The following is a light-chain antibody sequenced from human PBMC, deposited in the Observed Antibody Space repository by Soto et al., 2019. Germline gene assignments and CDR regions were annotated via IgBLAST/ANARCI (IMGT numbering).Light chain of an antibody. CDR2: GAS. J-gene: IGKJ5*01. V-gene: IGKV3-15*01. Sequence: IVMTQSPATLSVSPGERATLSCRASQSVSTNLAWYQQKPGQAPRLLIYGASTRATDIPGRFSGSGSGTEFTLTISCLQSEDFVIYYCQHYNNWPPSITFGQGTRLEIK. CDR3: QHYNNWPPSIT. CDR1: QSVSTN.